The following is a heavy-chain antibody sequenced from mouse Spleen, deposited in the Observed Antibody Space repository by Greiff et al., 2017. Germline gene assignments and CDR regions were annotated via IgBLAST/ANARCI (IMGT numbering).Heavy chain of an antibody. V-gene: IGHV1-67*01. D-gene: IGHD2-4*01. CDR2: ISTYNGNT. CDR1: GYTFTDYA. CDR3: ARRRIYYDYDGDWYFDV. J-gene: IGHJ1*01. Sequence: QVQLKESGPEVVRPGVSVKISCKGSGYTFTDYAMHWVKQSHAKSLEWIGVISTYNGNTNYNQKFKGKATMTVDKSSSTAYMELARLTSEDSAIYYCARRRIYYDYDGDWYFDVWGAGTTVTVSS.